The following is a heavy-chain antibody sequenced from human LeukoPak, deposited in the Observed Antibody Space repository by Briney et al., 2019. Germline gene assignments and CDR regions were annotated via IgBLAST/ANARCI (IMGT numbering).Heavy chain of an antibody. CDR2: ISASGGLT. Sequence: GGSLRLSCAASGFTFSTYAMNWVRQAPGKGLEWVSGISASGGLTNNAASVKGRFTISRDNSKNTLYLQMNGLRAEDTAVYYCARGGGIVVVPAAGYYFDHWGQGTLVTVSS. CDR1: GFTFSTYA. CDR3: ARGGGIVVVPAAGYYFDH. D-gene: IGHD2-2*01. V-gene: IGHV3-23*01. J-gene: IGHJ4*02.